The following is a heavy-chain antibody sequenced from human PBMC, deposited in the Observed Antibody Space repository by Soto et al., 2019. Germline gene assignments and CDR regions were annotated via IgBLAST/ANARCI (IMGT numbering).Heavy chain of an antibody. Sequence: SETLSLTCAASGGSISSGGYSWSWIRQPPGKGLEWIGYIYHSGSTYYNPSLKSRVTISVDRSKNQFSLKLSSVTAADTVVYYCARCIAAAGQLAYWGQGTLVTVSS. CDR1: GGSISSGGYS. D-gene: IGHD6-13*01. CDR3: ARCIAAAGQLAY. J-gene: IGHJ4*02. CDR2: IYHSGST. V-gene: IGHV4-30-2*01.